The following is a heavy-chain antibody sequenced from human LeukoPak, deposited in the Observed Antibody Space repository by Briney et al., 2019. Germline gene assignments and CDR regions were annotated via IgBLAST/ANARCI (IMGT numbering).Heavy chain of an antibody. CDR3: ARGRALAGKGAMGY. CDR2: INHSGST. CDR1: GGSFSGYY. V-gene: IGHV4-34*01. J-gene: IGHJ4*02. Sequence: SETLSLTCAVYGGSFSGYYWSWIRQPPGKGLEWIGEINHSGSTNYNPSLKSRVTISVDTSKNQFSLKLSSVTAADTAVYYCARGRALAGKGAMGYWGQGTLVTVSS. D-gene: IGHD6-19*01.